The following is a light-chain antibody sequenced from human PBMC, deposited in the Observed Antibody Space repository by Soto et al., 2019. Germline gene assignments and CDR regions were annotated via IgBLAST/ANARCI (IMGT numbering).Light chain of an antibody. J-gene: IGKJ1*01. V-gene: IGKV3-15*01. CDR1: QSISSN. CDR3: HHYNNWPPPWT. CDR2: GAS. Sequence: EIVMTQSPATLSVTPGERATLSCRASQSISSNLAWYQQKPGQAPRVLIYGASTRATGIPARFSGSGSGTEFTLTISSLRSEDFAVYFCHHYNNWPPPWTFGQGTKVEIK.